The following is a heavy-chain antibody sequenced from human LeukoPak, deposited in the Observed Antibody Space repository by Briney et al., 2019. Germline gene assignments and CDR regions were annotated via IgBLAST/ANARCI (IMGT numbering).Heavy chain of an antibody. J-gene: IGHJ4*02. CDR2: FGGGDGRK. D-gene: IGHD6-19*01. CDR1: GFTFSSYA. V-gene: IGHV3-23*01. CDR3: AKDKAPVSGWYGGIDC. Sequence: PGGSLRLSCAASGFTFSSYAMGWVRQAPGKGLEWVSTFGGGDGRKYYADSVKGRFTISRDNSKNTLYLQMNSLRGEDTAIYYCAKDKAPVSGWYGGIDCWGQGALVTVSS.